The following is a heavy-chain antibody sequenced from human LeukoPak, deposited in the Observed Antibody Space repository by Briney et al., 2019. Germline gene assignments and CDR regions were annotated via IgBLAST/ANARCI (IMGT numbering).Heavy chain of an antibody. V-gene: IGHV4-34*01. CDR3: ARGPPGDYGSTVFDY. D-gene: IGHD4-17*01. CDR2: INHSGST. CDR1: GGPFSGYY. Sequence: PSETLSLTCAVYGGPFSGYYWSWIRQPPGKGLEWIGEINHSGSTNYNPSLKSRVTISVDTSKNQFSLKLSSVTAADTAVYYCARGPPGDYGSTVFDYWGQGTLVTVSS. J-gene: IGHJ4*02.